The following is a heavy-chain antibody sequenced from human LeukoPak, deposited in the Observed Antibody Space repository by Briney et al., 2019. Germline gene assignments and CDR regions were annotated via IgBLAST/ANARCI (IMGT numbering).Heavy chain of an antibody. J-gene: IGHJ4*02. D-gene: IGHD1-26*01. CDR3: ARALGAIDDY. V-gene: IGHV4-59*11. Sequence: SETLSLTCIVSGGSISSHYWSWIRQPPGKGLEWIGYIYYSGSTNYNPSLKSRVTISVDTSKNQFSLKLSSVTAADTAVYYCARALGAIDDYWGQGTLVTVSS. CDR1: GGSISSHY. CDR2: IYYSGST.